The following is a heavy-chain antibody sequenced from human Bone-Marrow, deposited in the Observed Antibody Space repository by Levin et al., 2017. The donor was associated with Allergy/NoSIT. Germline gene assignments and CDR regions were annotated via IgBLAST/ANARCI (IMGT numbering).Heavy chain of an antibody. V-gene: IGHV3-7*01. CDR2: IKQDGSEK. Sequence: GGSLRLSCAASGFTFSSYWMSWVRQAPGKGLEWVANIKQDGSEKYYVDSVKGRFTISRDNAKNSLYLQMNSLRAEDTAVYYCARGGPRGNYYYGMDVWGQGTTVTVSS. CDR3: ARGGPRGNYYYGMDV. CDR1: GFTFSSYW. J-gene: IGHJ6*02. D-gene: IGHD3-10*01.